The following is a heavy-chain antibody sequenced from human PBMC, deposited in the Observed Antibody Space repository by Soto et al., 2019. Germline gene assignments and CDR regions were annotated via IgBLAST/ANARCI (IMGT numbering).Heavy chain of an antibody. CDR1: GYTFTSYG. V-gene: IGHV1-18*04. D-gene: IGHD6-13*01. CDR2: ISAYNGNT. CDR3: ARDSKLAAAGTVNYYYGMDV. Sequence: ASVKVSCKASGYTFTSYGISWVRQAPGQGLEWMGWISAYNGNTNYAQKLQGRVTMTTDTSTSTAYMELRSLRSDYTAVYYCARDSKLAAAGTVNYYYGMDVWGQGTTVTVSS. J-gene: IGHJ6*02.